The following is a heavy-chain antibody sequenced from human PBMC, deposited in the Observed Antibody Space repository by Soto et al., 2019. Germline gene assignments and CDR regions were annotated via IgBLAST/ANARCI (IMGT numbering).Heavy chain of an antibody. D-gene: IGHD3-10*01. V-gene: IGHV4-59*01. J-gene: IGHJ5*02. CDR2: IFYSGST. CDR1: GGSIGGNY. Sequence: ASETLSLTCSVSGGSIGGNYGSWIRQPPGKGLEWIGYIFYSGSTNYNPSLKSRVTISVDTSKNQFSLRLSSVTAADTAVYYCARDTRFMVRGVQFNWFDPWGQGILVTVSS. CDR3: ARDTRFMVRGVQFNWFDP.